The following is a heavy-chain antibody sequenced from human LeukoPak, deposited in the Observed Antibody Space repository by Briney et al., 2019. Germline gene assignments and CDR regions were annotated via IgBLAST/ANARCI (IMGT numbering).Heavy chain of an antibody. CDR1: GYTFTSYG. D-gene: IGHD1-26*01. J-gene: IGHJ5*02. Sequence: ASVKVSCKASGYTFTSYGITWVRQAPGQGREWMGWISVYSGNTNYAQKLQGRVTMSTDTSTSTAYMELRSLRSDDTAVYYCARDALVGATTWFDPWGQGTLVTVSS. CDR3: ARDALVGATTWFDP. CDR2: ISVYSGNT. V-gene: IGHV1-18*01.